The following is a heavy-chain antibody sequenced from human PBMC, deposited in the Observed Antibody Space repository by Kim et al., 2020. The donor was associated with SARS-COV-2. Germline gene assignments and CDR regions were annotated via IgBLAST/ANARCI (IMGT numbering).Heavy chain of an antibody. V-gene: IGHV5-10-1*01. CDR2: IDPSDSYT. J-gene: IGHJ4*02. D-gene: IGHD2-15*01. CDR1: GYSFTSNW. Sequence: GGSLKISCKGSGYSFTSNWISWVRQMPGKGLEWMGKIDPSDSYTNYSPSFQGHVTISADKSISTVYLQWSSLKASDTAMYYCARRHVDRDQNFDYWGQGTLVTVSS. CDR3: ARRHVDRDQNFDY.